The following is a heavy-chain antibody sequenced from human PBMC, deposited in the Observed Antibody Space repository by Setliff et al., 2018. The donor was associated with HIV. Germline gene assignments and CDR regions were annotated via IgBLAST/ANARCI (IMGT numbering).Heavy chain of an antibody. CDR1: GASISSGNW. V-gene: IGHV4-4*02. J-gene: IGHJ4*02. CDR3: AGLMPNWDYFDY. CDR2: IFHTGST. Sequence: PSETLSLTCVVSGASISSGNWWSWVRQSPGKGREWIGEIFHTGSTNYNPSLKSRVTISVDTSKNHFSLNVSSLTAADTALYFCAGLMPNWDYFDYWGQGTQVTFSS. D-gene: IGHD2-2*01.